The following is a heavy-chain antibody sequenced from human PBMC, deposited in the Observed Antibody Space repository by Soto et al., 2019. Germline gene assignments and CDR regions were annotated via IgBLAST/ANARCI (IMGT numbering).Heavy chain of an antibody. CDR1: GGSFSGYY. J-gene: IGHJ5*02. D-gene: IGHD2-15*01. CDR2: INHSGST. Sequence: QVQLQQWGAGLLKPSETLSLTCAVYGGSFSGYYWSWIRQPPGKGLEWIGEINHSGSTNYNPSLKSRVTISVDTSKNQFSLKLSSVTAADTAVYYCARQIVVAVAATEGAAFGGWFDPWGQGTLVTVSS. V-gene: IGHV4-34*01. CDR3: ARQIVVAVAATEGAAFGGWFDP.